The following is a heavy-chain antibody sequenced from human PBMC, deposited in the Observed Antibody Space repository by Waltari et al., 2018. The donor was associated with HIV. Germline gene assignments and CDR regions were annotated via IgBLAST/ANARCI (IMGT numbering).Heavy chain of an antibody. V-gene: IGHV3-7*01. D-gene: IGHD2-15*01. CDR3: ASLYCSGGSCYDY. CDR2: IKQDGSEK. Sequence: EVQLVESGGGLVQPGGSLRLSCAASGFTFSSYWMTWVRQAPGKGLEWVANIKQDGSEKYYADSVKGRITITRDNAKNSLYLQMNSLRAEDTAVYYCASLYCSGGSCYDYWGQGTLVTVSS. CDR1: GFTFSSYW. J-gene: IGHJ4*02.